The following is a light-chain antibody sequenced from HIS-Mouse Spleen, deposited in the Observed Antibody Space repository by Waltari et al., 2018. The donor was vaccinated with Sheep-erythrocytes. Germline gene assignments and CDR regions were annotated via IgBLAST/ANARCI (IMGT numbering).Light chain of an antibody. CDR3: QQRSNWYT. V-gene: IGKV3-11*01. CDR1: QSVSSS. Sequence: EIVLPQPPPTLPLSPGERAPLSCRPSQSVSSSLACYHQKPGQAPSPLIYDAPNRATGIPARFSGSGSGTDFTLTISSLEPEDFAVYYCQQRSNWYTFGQGTKLEIK. CDR2: DAP. J-gene: IGKJ2*01.